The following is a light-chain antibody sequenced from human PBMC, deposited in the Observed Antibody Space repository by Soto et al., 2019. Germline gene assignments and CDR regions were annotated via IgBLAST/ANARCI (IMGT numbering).Light chain of an antibody. V-gene: IGKV1-27*01. Sequence: DIQITQSSSSLSASVGDRVTITCRASQYIHTHLAWYQQKPGNSPKLLVYGASTLHSGVPSRVSASGSGTDFILTISSLQSEDVATYYCQTYDKAPWTFGPGTKVDI. J-gene: IGKJ1*01. CDR2: GAS. CDR1: QYIHTH. CDR3: QTYDKAPWT.